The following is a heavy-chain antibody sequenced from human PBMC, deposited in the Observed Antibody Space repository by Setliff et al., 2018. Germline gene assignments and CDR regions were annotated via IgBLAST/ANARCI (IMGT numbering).Heavy chain of an antibody. V-gene: IGHV4-4*07. J-gene: IGHJ5*02. CDR2: VSASGST. CDR3: ARERTIFGILVISGWFDP. D-gene: IGHD3-3*01. Sequence: SETLSLTCTVSGASISDYYWTWIRQPAGKELEWIGRVSASGSTTYNPSLKSRVTMSVDTSRNQISLNLTSVTATDTAMYYCARERTIFGILVISGWFDPWGQGTVVTV. CDR1: GASISDYY.